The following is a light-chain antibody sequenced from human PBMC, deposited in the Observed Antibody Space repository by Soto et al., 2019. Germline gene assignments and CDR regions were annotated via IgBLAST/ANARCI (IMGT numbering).Light chain of an antibody. V-gene: IGKV1-39*01. CDR2: GAS. CDR3: QQSYTTPYT. J-gene: IGKJ2*01. Sequence: SGSLGDRVTITCRASQRIRTNLNWYQQKPGKAPKLLIYGASSLQTGVPSTFTGSGSGTDFTLSISSLQPEDFATYYCQQSYTTPYTFGQGTKLEIK. CDR1: QRIRTN.